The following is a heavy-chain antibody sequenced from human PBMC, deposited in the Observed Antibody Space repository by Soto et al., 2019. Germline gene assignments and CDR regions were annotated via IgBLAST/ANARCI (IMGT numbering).Heavy chain of an antibody. V-gene: IGHV5-10-1*01. Sequence: PGESLKISCKGSGYSFTTYWIGWVRQMPGKGLEWMGRIDPSDSYTNYSPSFQGHVTISADKSISTAYLQWSSLKASDTAMYYCARLRVGFGELLTYWGQGTLVTVS. CDR1: GYSFTTYW. CDR2: IDPSDSYT. D-gene: IGHD3-10*01. CDR3: ARLRVGFGELLTY. J-gene: IGHJ4*02.